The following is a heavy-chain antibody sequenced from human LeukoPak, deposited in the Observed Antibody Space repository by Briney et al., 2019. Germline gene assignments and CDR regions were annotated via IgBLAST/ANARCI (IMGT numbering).Heavy chain of an antibody. J-gene: IGHJ5*02. CDR2: IYYTGST. CDR3: ARARNWFDP. Sequence: SETLSLTCTVSGGSISSYYWSWIRQPPGKGLEWIGAIYYTGSTKYTSSLKSRVTISLDTSKSQFSLRLTSVTAADTAVYYCARARNWFDPWGQGMLVTVSS. V-gene: IGHV4-59*01. CDR1: GGSISSYY.